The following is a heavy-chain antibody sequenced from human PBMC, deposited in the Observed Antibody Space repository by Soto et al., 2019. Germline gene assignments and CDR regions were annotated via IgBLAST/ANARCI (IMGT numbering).Heavy chain of an antibody. V-gene: IGHV1-18*01. Sequence: QVQLVQSGAEVKKPGASVKVSCKASGYTFTSYGISWVRQSPGQGIEWMGWISAYNGNTNYAQKLQGRVTMTTDTSTNTAYMELRSLRSDDTAVYYCARRVYYDSSGYYFFYFDYWGQGTLVTVSS. CDR1: GYTFTSYG. D-gene: IGHD3-22*01. CDR3: ARRVYYDSSGYYFFYFDY. CDR2: ISAYNGNT. J-gene: IGHJ4*02.